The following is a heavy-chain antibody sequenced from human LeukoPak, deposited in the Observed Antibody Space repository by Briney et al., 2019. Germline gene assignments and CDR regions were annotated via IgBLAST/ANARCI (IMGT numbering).Heavy chain of an antibody. CDR3: ARSYSSGPFDL. CDR1: GDSISSYY. J-gene: IGHJ4*02. CDR2: IYYSGST. Sequence: SETLSLTCTVSGDSISSYYWNWIRQPPGKGLEWIGYIYYSGSTKYNASLKSRVTISLDTSNNQFSLKLRSMTAADTAVYYCARSYSSGPFDLWGQGTLVIASS. V-gene: IGHV4-59*01. D-gene: IGHD6-19*01.